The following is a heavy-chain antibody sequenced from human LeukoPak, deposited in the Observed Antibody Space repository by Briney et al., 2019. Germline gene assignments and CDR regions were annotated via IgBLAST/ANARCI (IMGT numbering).Heavy chain of an antibody. J-gene: IGHJ4*02. CDR1: GFTFSSYA. CDR2: IRPDGSNK. Sequence: PGGSLRLSCAASGFTFSSYAMHWVRQAPGKGLEWVALIRPDGSNKYYADSVKGRFTISRDNSKNTLSLHMNSLRAEDTAVYYCAKGAHYYGSGSHRRGHYFEHWGQGTLITVSS. D-gene: IGHD3-10*01. CDR3: AKGAHYYGSGSHRRGHYFEH. V-gene: IGHV3-30*02.